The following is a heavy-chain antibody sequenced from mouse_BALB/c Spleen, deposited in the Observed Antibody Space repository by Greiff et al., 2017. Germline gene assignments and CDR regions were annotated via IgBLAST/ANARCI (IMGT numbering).Heavy chain of an antibody. D-gene: IGHD2-1*01. J-gene: IGHJ4*01. CDR1: GFTFSDYY. V-gene: IGHV5-4*02. CDR2: ISDGGSYT. Sequence: EVMLVESGGGLVKPGGSLKLSCAASGFTFSDYYMYWVRQTPEKRLEWVATISDGGSYTYYPDSVKGRFTISRDNAKNNLYLQMSSLKSEDTAMYYCARGDGNYDAMDYWGQGTSVTVSS. CDR3: ARGDGNYDAMDY.